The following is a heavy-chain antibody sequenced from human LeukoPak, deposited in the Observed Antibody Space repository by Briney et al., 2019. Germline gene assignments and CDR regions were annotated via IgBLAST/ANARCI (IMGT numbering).Heavy chain of an antibody. CDR3: ITGTTSLDY. J-gene: IGHJ4*02. Sequence: ASVTVSCLPSAYTLTSYGISWVRQAPGQGREWMGWISAYNGNTNYAQKLKRRVTMTTDTSTSTAYMELRSLRSDDTAVYYCITGTTSLDYWGQGTLVTVSS. V-gene: IGHV1-18*01. CDR2: ISAYNGNT. CDR1: AYTLTSYG. D-gene: IGHD1-7*01.